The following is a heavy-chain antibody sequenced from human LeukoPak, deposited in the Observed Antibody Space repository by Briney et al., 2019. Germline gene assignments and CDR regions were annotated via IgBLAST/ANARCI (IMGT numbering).Heavy chain of an antibody. V-gene: IGHV4-34*01. CDR3: ARDWGYCSSTSCYPRGWFDP. Sequence: SETLSLTCAVYGGYFSGYYWSWIRQPPGKGLEWIGEINHSGSTNYNPSLKSRVTISVDTSKNQFSLKLSSVTAADTAVYYCARDWGYCSSTSCYPRGWFDPWGQGTLVTVSS. CDR2: INHSGST. D-gene: IGHD2-2*01. CDR1: GGYFSGYY. J-gene: IGHJ5*02.